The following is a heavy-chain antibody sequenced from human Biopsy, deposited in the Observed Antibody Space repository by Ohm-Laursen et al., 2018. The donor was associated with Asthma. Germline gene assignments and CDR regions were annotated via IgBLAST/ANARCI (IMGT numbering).Heavy chain of an antibody. CDR1: GGTFSSYA. J-gene: IGHJ6*02. D-gene: IGHD3-10*01. V-gene: IGHV1-69*13. Sequence: GASVKVSCKASGGTFSSYAISWVRQAPGQGLEWTGGIIPIFGTANYAQKFQGRVTITADESTSTAYMELSSLRSEDTAVYYCAESDYYGSGYYYGMNVWGQGTVVTVSS. CDR3: AESDYYGSGYYYGMNV. CDR2: IIPIFGTA.